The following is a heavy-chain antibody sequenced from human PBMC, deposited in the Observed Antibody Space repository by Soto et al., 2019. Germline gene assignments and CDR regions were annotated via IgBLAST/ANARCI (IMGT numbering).Heavy chain of an antibody. CDR2: ISSSSSTI. J-gene: IGHJ5*02. D-gene: IGHD3-9*01. CDR3: ARAKAYYDILTGYYTNWFDR. CDR1: GFTFSSYS. Sequence: GGSLRLSCAASGFTFSSYSMNWVRQAPGKGLEWVSCISSSSSTIYYADSVKGRFTISRDNAKNSRYLQMNSLRDEDTAVYYCARAKAYYDILTGYYTNWFDRWGQGALVTVPQ. V-gene: IGHV3-48*02.